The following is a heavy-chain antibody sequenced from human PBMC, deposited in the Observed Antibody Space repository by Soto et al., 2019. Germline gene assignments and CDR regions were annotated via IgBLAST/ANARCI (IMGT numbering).Heavy chain of an antibody. J-gene: IGHJ5*02. D-gene: IGHD6-19*01. CDR3: AREATSIAVGGYPGFDP. CDR2: INSEGSST. CDR1: EFTFSNYW. V-gene: IGHV3-74*01. Sequence: GGSLRLSCAASEFTFSNYWMHWVRQAPGKGLVWVSRINSEGSSTSYADSVKGRFTISRDNAKNTLYLQMNSLGAEDTAVYYCAREATSIAVGGYPGFDPWGQGTLVTVSS.